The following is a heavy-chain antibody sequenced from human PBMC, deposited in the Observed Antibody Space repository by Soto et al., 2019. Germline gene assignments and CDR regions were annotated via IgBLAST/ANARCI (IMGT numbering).Heavy chain of an antibody. V-gene: IGHV1-18*01. CDR3: ARFRVLGNRSSWYWVYYFDY. J-gene: IGHJ4*02. CDR1: GYTFTSYG. D-gene: IGHD6-13*01. CDR2: ISAYNGNT. Sequence: QVQLVQSGAEVKKPGASVKVSCKASGYTFTSYGISWVRQAPGQGLEWMGWISAYNGNTNYAQKLQGRVTMTTDTSTSTAYMELRSLRSDDTAVYYCARFRVLGNRSSWYWVYYFDYWGQGTLVTVSS.